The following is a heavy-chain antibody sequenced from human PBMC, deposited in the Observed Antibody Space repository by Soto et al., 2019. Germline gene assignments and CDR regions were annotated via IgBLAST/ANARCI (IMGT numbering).Heavy chain of an antibody. CDR2: IYYSGST. J-gene: IGHJ5*02. D-gene: IGHD6-19*01. Sequence: PSETLSLTCTFSGGSISSYYWSWIRQPPGKGLEWIGYIYYSGSTNYNPSLKSRVTISVDTSKNQFSLKLSSVTAADTAVYYCARGGVAVAGTGSGWFDPWGQGTLVTVSS. CDR3: ARGGVAVAGTGSGWFDP. CDR1: GGSISSYY. V-gene: IGHV4-59*01.